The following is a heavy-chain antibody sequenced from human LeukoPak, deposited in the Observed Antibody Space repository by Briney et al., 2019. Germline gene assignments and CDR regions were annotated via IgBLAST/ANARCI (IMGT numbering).Heavy chain of an antibody. V-gene: IGHV3-9*01. CDR3: AKDRTAAAGFLSSMDV. CDR2: INWNSGRT. J-gene: IGHJ6*02. Sequence: PGGSLRLSCAASGFTFEEYAMHWVRLAPGKGLEWVSGINWNSGRTAYADSVKGRFTISRDNAKNSLDLQMNSLRADDTALYYCAKDRTAAAGFLSSMDVWGQGTTVTVSS. CDR1: GFTFEEYA. D-gene: IGHD6-13*01.